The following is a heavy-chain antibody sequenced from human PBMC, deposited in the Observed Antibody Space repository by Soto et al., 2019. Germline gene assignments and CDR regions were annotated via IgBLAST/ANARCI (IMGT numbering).Heavy chain of an antibody. CDR2: ISASGGST. CDR3: ARAYRLELNDY. CDR1: GFSFSSDG. D-gene: IGHD1-7*01. Sequence: PGGSLRLSCAASGFSFSSDGMSWVRQAPGKGLEWVSAISASGGSTYYVDSVKGRFTISRDNSKNSLYLQMNSLRAEDTAVYYCARAYRLELNDYWGQGTLVTVSS. J-gene: IGHJ4*02. V-gene: IGHV3-23*01.